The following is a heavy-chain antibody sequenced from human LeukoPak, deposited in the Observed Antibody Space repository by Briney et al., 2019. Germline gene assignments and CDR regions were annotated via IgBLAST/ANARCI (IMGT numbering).Heavy chain of an antibody. CDR2: ISVSGTTM. D-gene: IGHD6-19*01. CDR1: GFIFTDYY. Sequence: PGGSLRLSCATSGFIFTDYYMSWIRQAPGKGLEWVSYISVSGTTMYYADSVKARFTLSRDNAKNSLYLQMNSLRAEDTAVYYCAKNSSGWYYFDYWGQGTLVTVSS. CDR3: AKNSSGWYYFDY. J-gene: IGHJ4*02. V-gene: IGHV3-11*01.